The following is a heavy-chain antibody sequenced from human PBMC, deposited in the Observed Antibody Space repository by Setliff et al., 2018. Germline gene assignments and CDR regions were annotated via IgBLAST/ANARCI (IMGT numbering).Heavy chain of an antibody. Sequence: GASVKVSCKASGYTFSANAIHWVRQAPGQRLEWMGFIYTDNGNTKYSKNFQDRVAITRDTSASTAYMELSSLTSEDTAVYFCARSPALLGIVYLDPWGQGTRVTV. V-gene: IGHV1-3*04. CDR1: GYTFSANA. J-gene: IGHJ5*02. CDR3: ARSPALLGIVYLDP. CDR2: IYTDNGNT. D-gene: IGHD2-15*01.